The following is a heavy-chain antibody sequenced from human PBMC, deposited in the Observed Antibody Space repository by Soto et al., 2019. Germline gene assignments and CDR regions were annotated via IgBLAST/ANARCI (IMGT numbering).Heavy chain of an antibody. J-gene: IGHJ4*02. CDR3: ARDSGGTIFGHY. D-gene: IGHD3-3*01. CDR1: GYTFTSYC. V-gene: IGHV1-46*01. CDR2: INPSGGST. Sequence: ASVKVSCTASGYTFTSYCMHWVRQAPGQGLEWMGIINPSGGSTSYAQKFQGRVTMTRDTSTSTVYMELSSLRSEDTAVYYCARDSGGTIFGHYWGQGTPVTVSS.